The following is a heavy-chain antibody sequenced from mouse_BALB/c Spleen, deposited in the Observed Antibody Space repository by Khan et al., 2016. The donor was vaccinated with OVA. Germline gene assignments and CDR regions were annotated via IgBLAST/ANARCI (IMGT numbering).Heavy chain of an antibody. V-gene: IGHV5-9-3*01. CDR1: GFTFSTYA. D-gene: IGHD1-1*01. J-gene: IGHJ3*01. Sequence: EVELVESGGDLVKPGGSLKLSCSASGFTFSTYAMSWVRQTPEKRLEWVATISSGGDYIYYPDSVKGRFTISRDNAKNTLYLQMSRLRAEDTANYYCARHNYGPFAYWGQGTLVTVSA. CDR3: ARHNYGPFAY. CDR2: ISSGGDYI.